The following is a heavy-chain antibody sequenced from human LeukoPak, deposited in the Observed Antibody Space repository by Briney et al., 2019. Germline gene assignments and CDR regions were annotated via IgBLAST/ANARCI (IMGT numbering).Heavy chain of an antibody. CDR1: GGTFSSYA. Sequence: SVKVSCKASGGTFSSYAISWVRQAPGQGLEWMGGIIPIFGTANYAQKFQGRVTITADESTSTAYMELSSLRSEDTAVYYCARDRQVRYVVVRGVTVIDYWGQGTLVTVSS. CDR2: IIPIFGTA. CDR3: ARDRQVRYVVVRGVTVIDY. V-gene: IGHV1-69*13. D-gene: IGHD3-10*01. J-gene: IGHJ4*02.